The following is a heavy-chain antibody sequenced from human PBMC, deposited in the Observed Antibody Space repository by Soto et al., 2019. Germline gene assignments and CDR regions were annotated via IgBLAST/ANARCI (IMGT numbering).Heavy chain of an antibody. CDR1: GFALDTYD. V-gene: IGHV3-48*03. D-gene: IGHD2-21*01. J-gene: IGHJ3*01. CDR2: IATGGDRI. CDR3: AGEHVLMFASYDAFNV. Sequence: EEQLVESGGDLVQTGGSLRLSCTSSGFALDTYDMNWVRLAPGKDLEWISHIATGGDRIYYADSVKGLFTISRDNARNSLYLQMNSRRDDDTALYDCAGEHVLMFASYDAFNVWGQWTLVTVSS.